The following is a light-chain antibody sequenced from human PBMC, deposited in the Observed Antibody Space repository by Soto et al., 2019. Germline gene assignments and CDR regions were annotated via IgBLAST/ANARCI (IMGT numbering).Light chain of an antibody. CDR1: QSINSD. Sequence: EIVMTQSPATLSVSPGETTRLSCRASQSINSDVAWYQQKVGQTPRLLIHGASTRATGIAARFSGSGSGTDFTLTISRLEPEGFAVYYCQQYGSSITFGQGTRLEIK. CDR2: GAS. CDR3: QQYGSSIT. J-gene: IGKJ5*01. V-gene: IGKV3D-15*01.